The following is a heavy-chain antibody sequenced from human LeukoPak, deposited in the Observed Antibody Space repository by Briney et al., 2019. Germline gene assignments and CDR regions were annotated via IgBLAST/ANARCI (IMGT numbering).Heavy chain of an antibody. CDR2: ISYDGSNK. V-gene: IGHV3-30*18. J-gene: IGHJ4*02. CDR3: AKAGDSSGYYYEDY. Sequence: GGSLRLSCAASGFTFSSYGMHWVRQAPGKGLEWVAVISYDGSNKYYAGPVKGRFTISRDNSKNTLYLQMNSLRAEDTAVYYCAKAGDSSGYYYEDYWGQGTLVTVSS. D-gene: IGHD3-22*01. CDR1: GFTFSSYG.